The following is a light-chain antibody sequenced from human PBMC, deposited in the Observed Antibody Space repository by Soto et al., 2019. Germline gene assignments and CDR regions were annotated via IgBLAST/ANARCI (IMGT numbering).Light chain of an antibody. Sequence: QSVLTQPASVSGSPGQSITISCTGTSSDVGAYNYVSWYQQHPGKAPKLIIYEVSNRPSGVSWRFSGSKSGNTASLTISGLQSEDEADYYCSSHTTSNTRVFGTGNKVTVL. J-gene: IGLJ1*01. CDR1: SSDVGAYNY. CDR2: EVS. CDR3: SSHTTSNTRV. V-gene: IGLV2-14*01.